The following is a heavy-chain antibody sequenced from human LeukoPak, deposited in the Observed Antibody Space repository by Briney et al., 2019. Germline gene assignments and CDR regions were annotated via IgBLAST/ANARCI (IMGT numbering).Heavy chain of an antibody. CDR2: IYYSGST. Sequence: SETLSLTCTVSGGSISSYYWSWIRQPPGKGLEWIGYIYYSGSTNYNPSLKSRVTISVDTSKNQFSLKLSSVTAADTAVYYCARFKHGGYFDYWGQGTLVTVSS. D-gene: IGHD3-10*01. CDR3: ARFKHGGYFDY. J-gene: IGHJ4*02. V-gene: IGHV4-59*08. CDR1: GGSISSYY.